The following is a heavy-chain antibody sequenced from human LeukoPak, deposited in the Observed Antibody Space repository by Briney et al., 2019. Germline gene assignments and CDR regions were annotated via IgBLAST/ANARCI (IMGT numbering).Heavy chain of an antibody. J-gene: IGHJ4*02. CDR2: IKQDGSEK. CDR1: GFTFSDYY. CDR3: ARLSGTYSDY. Sequence: GGSLRLSCAASGFTFSDYYMSWIRQAPGKGLEWVANIKQDGSEKYYVDSVKGRFTISRDNAKNSLYLQMNSLRAEDTAVYYCARLSGTYSDYWGQGTLVTVSS. V-gene: IGHV3-7*02. D-gene: IGHD1-26*01.